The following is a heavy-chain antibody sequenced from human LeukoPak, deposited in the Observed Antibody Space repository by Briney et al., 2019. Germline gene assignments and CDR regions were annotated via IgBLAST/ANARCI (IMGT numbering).Heavy chain of an antibody. V-gene: IGHV4-31*03. CDR2: IYYSGTT. Sequence: PSQTLSLTCTVSGGSISSGGSYWSWIRQHPGKGLEWIGYIYYSGTTYYNPSLKSRVTISIDTSKNQFSLKLNSVTAADTAVYCCSRESPARYTGSYGVGYFDCWGQGTLVTVSS. CDR3: SRESPARYTGSYGVGYFDC. D-gene: IGHD1-26*01. J-gene: IGHJ4*02. CDR1: GGSISSGGSY.